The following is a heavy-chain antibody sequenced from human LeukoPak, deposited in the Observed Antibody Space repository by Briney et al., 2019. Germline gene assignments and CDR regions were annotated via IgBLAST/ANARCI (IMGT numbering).Heavy chain of an antibody. CDR2: IYYSGST. CDR3: ARGGYYYDSSGYYYRAFDI. D-gene: IGHD3-22*01. CDR1: GGSISSYY. Sequence: SETLSLTCTVSGGSISSYYWSWIRQPPGKGLEWIGYIYYSGSTNYNPSLKSRVTISVDTSKNQFSLKLSSVTAADTAVYYCARGGYYYDSSGYYYRAFDIWGQGTMVTVPS. V-gene: IGHV4-59*08. J-gene: IGHJ3*02.